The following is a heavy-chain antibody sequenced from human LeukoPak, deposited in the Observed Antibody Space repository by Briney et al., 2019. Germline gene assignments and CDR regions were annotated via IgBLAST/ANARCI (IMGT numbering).Heavy chain of an antibody. CDR3: ARIVTDYYYYYYMDV. CDR1: GGSISSHY. J-gene: IGHJ6*03. Sequence: KPSETLSLTCTVSGGSISSHYWSWIRQPPGKGLEWIGYIYYSGSTNYNPSLKSRVTISVDTSKNQFSLKLSSVTAADTAVYYCARIVTDYYYYYYMDVWGKGTTVTVSS. D-gene: IGHD3-16*02. CDR2: IYYSGST. V-gene: IGHV4-59*11.